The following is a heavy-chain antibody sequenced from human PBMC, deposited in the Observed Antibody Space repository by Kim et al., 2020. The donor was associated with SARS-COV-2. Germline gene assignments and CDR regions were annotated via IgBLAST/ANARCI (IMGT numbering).Heavy chain of an antibody. CDR2: ISGSGGST. J-gene: IGHJ6*02. CDR1: GLTLSSYA. D-gene: IGHD4-4*01. V-gene: IGHV3-23*01. Sequence: GGSLRLSCAASGLTLSSYAMTWVRQAPGKGLEWVSAISGSGGSTYYADSVKGRFTISRDNSKNTLYLQMNSLRAEDTAVYYCAKDLATVSYYAMDVWGQGTTVTVSS. CDR3: AKDLATVSYYAMDV.